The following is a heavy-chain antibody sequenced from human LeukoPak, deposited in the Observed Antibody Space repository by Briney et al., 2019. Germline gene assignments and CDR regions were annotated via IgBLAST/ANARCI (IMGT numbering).Heavy chain of an antibody. V-gene: IGHV3-48*01. CDR3: AKSPIAAAGTRYFQH. Sequence: SGGSLRLSCGASGLTFSTYSMNWVRQAPGKGLEWVSYISSDSGTIYYADSVKGRFTISRDNSKSTLYLQLNSLRAEDTALYYCAKSPIAAAGTRYFQHWGQGTLVTVSS. CDR1: GLTFSTYS. CDR2: ISSDSGTI. D-gene: IGHD6-13*01. J-gene: IGHJ1*01.